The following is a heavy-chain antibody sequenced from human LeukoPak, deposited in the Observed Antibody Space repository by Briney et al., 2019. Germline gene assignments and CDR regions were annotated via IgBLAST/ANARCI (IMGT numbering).Heavy chain of an antibody. D-gene: IGHD1-7*01. CDR3: ARRNNSNYVGYYYMDV. J-gene: IGHJ6*03. CDR2: INHSGST. Sequence: SETLSLTCAVYGGSFSGYYWSWIRQPPGKGLEWIGEINHSGSTNYNPSLKSRVTISVDTPKNQFSLKLSSVTAADTAVYYCARRNNSNYVGYYYMDVWGKGTTVTVSS. CDR1: GGSFSGYY. V-gene: IGHV4-34*01.